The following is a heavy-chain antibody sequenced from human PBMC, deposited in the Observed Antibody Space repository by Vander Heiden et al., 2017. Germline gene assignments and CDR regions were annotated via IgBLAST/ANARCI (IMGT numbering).Heavy chain of an antibody. D-gene: IGHD1-26*01. CDR3: AVATGVGDTTFDD. V-gene: IGHV1-69*10. J-gene: IGHJ4*02. CDR2: IITILGIA. CDR1: GGPFSSYA. Sequence: QVQLVQSVAEVKKPGSSVKVSCNASGGPFSSYAISWVRQAPGQGLEWRGGIITILGIANEEQKVQGRVTMTEDKATRTAYMEMRRVRDEETAVYYYAVATGVGDTTFDDWGQGTMVTVSS.